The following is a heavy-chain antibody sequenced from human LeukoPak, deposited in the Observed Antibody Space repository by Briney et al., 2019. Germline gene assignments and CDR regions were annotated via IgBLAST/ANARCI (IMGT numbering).Heavy chain of an antibody. CDR2: ISGSSKTI. D-gene: IGHD2-21*02. Sequence: GGSLRLSCAASGFTFSSYSVNWVRQAPGKGLEWVSYISGSSKTIYYADSVKGRFTISRDNAKNSLYLQMNSLRAEDTAVYYCAGDTAYAFDIWGQGTMVTVSS. CDR1: GFTFSSYS. CDR3: AGDTAYAFDI. V-gene: IGHV3-48*01. J-gene: IGHJ3*02.